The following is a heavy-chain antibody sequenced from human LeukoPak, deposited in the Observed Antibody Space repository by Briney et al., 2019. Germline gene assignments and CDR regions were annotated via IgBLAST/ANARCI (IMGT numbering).Heavy chain of an antibody. Sequence: GASVKVSCKTSGYTFTNYYLHWVRQAPGQGLEWMGIINPNSGSTTYSQKFQGRVTMTRDTSTSTVYMELSSLRSEDTAAYYCARMAEAGTWYFDLWGRGTLVTVSS. D-gene: IGHD6-13*01. CDR2: INPNSGST. CDR3: ARMAEAGTWYFDL. J-gene: IGHJ2*01. CDR1: GYTFTNYY. V-gene: IGHV1-46*01.